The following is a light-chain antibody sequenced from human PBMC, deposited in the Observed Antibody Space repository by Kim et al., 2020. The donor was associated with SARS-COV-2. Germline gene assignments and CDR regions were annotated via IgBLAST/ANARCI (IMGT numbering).Light chain of an antibody. J-gene: IGLJ2*01. CDR2: QDS. Sequence: VSVSPGQTASIACSGDKLENKYACWYQQKPGQSPVLVIYQDSKRPSGIPERFSGSNSGNTATLTISGTQTMDEADYYCQAWDSSLLFGGGTQLTVL. V-gene: IGLV3-1*01. CDR1: KLENKY. CDR3: QAWDSSLL.